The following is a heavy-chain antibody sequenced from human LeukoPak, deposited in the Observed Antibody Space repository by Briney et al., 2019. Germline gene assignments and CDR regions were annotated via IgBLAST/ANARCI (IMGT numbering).Heavy chain of an antibody. D-gene: IGHD6-13*01. J-gene: IGHJ4*02. CDR1: GFTFATYS. V-gene: IGHV3-30*04. CDR2: ISHDGSEK. CDR3: VRDRGVTAAGRFEY. Sequence: GGSLRLSCTASGFTFATYSLHRVRQAPGKGLEWVAIISHDGSEKNYADSVKGRFTISRDNSKDTLYLQMDVLRADDTALYFCVRDRGVTAAGRFEYWGQGTLVTVSS.